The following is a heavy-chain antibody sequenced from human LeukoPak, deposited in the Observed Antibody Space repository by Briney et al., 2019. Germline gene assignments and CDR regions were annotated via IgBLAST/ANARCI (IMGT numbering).Heavy chain of an antibody. CDR1: GFTFSSYG. J-gene: IGHJ4*02. CDR2: IRYDGSNK. CDR3: AKGFGSYYSSGVFMAY. V-gene: IGHV3-30*02. D-gene: IGHD1-26*01. Sequence: GGSLRLSCAASGFTFSSYGMHWVRQAPGKGLEWVAFIRYDGSNKYYADSVKGRFTISRDNSKKTLYLQMNSLRAEDTAVYYCAKGFGSYYSSGVFMAYWGQGTLVTVSS.